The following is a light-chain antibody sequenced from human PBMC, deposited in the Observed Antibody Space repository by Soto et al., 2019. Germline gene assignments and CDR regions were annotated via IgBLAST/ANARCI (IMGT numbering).Light chain of an antibody. CDR1: QTIYNN. J-gene: IGKJ4*01. CDR3: QQFNKWPLT. Sequence: EIVMTQSPANLSVSPGERATLSCRASQTIYNNVAWYQQRPGQAPRLLIYDASTRATSVPARFSGSGSGTDFTLSISDLQSADCAVYYCQQFNKWPLTFGRGTKVDIK. V-gene: IGKV3-15*01. CDR2: DAS.